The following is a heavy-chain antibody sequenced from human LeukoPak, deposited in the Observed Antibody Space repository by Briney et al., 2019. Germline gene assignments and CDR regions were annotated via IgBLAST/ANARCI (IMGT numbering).Heavy chain of an antibody. CDR3: ARASSSWGNWFDP. CDR1: VYTFTNRD. D-gene: IGHD6-13*01. Sequence: ASVKVSCKASVYTFTNRDINWVPQTSGQGLEWMGWMNRDRGNTAYAQKLPGTVTMTRSPSISTAYMELSRLTSEDPAVYYCARASSSWGNWFDPWGQGTLVTVSS. CDR2: MNRDRGNT. V-gene: IGHV1-8*01. J-gene: IGHJ5*02.